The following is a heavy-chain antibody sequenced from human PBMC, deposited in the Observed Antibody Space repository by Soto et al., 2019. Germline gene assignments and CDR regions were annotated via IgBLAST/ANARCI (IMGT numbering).Heavy chain of an antibody. Sequence: PSETLSLTCAVYGGSSSGYYWRWFRQPPGKGLEWFGEINHSGSTNYNPSLKRRDTISVDTSKNQFSLKLSSVTAADTAVYYCARTTHDYGDLGDFDYWGQGTLVTVSS. D-gene: IGHD4-17*01. CDR2: INHSGST. J-gene: IGHJ4*02. CDR1: GGSSSGYY. CDR3: ARTTHDYGDLGDFDY. V-gene: IGHV4-34*01.